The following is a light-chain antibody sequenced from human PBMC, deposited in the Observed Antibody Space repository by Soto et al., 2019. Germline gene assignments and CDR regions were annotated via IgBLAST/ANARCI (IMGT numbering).Light chain of an antibody. J-gene: IGLJ1*01. CDR1: SSDVGNYNL. CDR3: CSYASTGSYV. Sequence: QSVLTQPASVSGSPGQSITISCTGSSSDVGNYNLVSWYQQHPDKAPKLMIYEGTKRPSGVSSRFSGSKSGNTASLTISGLQAEDEADYFCCSYASTGSYVFGTGTKLTVL. CDR2: EGT. V-gene: IGLV2-23*01.